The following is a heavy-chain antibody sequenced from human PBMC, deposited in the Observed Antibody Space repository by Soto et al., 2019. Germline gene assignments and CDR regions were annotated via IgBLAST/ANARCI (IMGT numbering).Heavy chain of an antibody. CDR2: IYYSGST. D-gene: IGHD3-10*01. CDR3: ARHRNYYGSGSFPVYFDY. CDR1: GGSISSSSYY. V-gene: IGHV4-39*01. Sequence: TLSLTRTVSGGSISSSSYYWGWIRQPPGKGLEWIGSIYYSGSTYYNPSLKSRVTISVDTSKNQFSLKLSSVTAADTAVYYCARHRNYYGSGSFPVYFDYWGQGTLVTVSS. J-gene: IGHJ4*02.